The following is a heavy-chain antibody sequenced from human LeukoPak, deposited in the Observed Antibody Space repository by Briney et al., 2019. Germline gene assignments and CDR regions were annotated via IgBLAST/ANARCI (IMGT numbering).Heavy chain of an antibody. J-gene: IGHJ5*02. CDR1: GGSISSSNW. V-gene: IGHV4-4*02. CDR2: IYHSGST. D-gene: IGHD3-10*01. CDR3: ARVLRSYYYGSGSLGDWFDP. Sequence: PSGTLSLTCAVSGGSISSSNWWSWVRQPPGKGLEWIGEIYHSGSTNYNPSLKSRVTISVDKSKNQFSLKLSSVTAAATAVYYCARVLRSYYYGSGSLGDWFDPWGQGTLVTVSS.